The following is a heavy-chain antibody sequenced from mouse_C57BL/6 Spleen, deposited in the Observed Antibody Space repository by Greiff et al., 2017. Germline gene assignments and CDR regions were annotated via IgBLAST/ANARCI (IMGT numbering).Heavy chain of an antibody. CDR2: ISSGSSTI. CDR3: ARNDYDGDWYFDV. Sequence: EVMLVESGGGLVKPGWSLKLSCAASGFTFSDYGMHWVRQAPEKGLEWVAYISSGSSTIYYADTVKGRFTISRDNAKNTLFLQMTSLRSEDTAMYYCARNDYDGDWYFDVWGTGTTLTVSS. J-gene: IGHJ1*03. CDR1: GFTFSDYG. V-gene: IGHV5-17*01. D-gene: IGHD2-4*01.